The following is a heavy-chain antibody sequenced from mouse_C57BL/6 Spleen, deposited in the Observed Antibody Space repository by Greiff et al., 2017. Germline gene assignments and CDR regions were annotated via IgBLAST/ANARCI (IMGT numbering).Heavy chain of an antibody. J-gene: IGHJ4*01. D-gene: IGHD1-1*01. Sequence: QVQLQQSGPELVKPGASVKISCKASGYAFSSSWMNWVKQRPGKGLEWIGRIYPGDGDTNYNGKFKGKATLTADKSSSTAYMQLSSLTSEDSAVYFCARWITTVAPYAMDDWGQGTSVTVSS. V-gene: IGHV1-82*01. CDR2: IYPGDGDT. CDR1: GYAFSSSW. CDR3: ARWITTVAPYAMDD.